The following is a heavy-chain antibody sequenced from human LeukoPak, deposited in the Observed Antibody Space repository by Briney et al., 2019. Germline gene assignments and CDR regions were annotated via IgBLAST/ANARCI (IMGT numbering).Heavy chain of an antibody. CDR3: ARDKRLGIKDAFDI. Sequence: PSETLSLTCTVSGGSISSGTYYWSWIRQPAGKGLEWIGRIYTSGSTNYNPSLKSRVTMSVDTSKNQFSLKLSSVTAADTAVYYCARDKRLGIKDAFDIWGQGTMVTVSS. D-gene: IGHD7-27*01. CDR2: IYTSGST. V-gene: IGHV4-61*02. CDR1: GGSISSGTYY. J-gene: IGHJ3*02.